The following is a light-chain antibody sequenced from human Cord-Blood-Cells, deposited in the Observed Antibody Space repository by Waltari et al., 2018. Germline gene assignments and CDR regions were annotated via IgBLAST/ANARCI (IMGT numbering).Light chain of an antibody. V-gene: IGLV3-1*01. Sequence: SYGLTQPPSLSVPPGQTARIPSPGDHWGDKNAGWYQQKPGQSPVLVIYQDSKRPSGIPERFSGSNSGNTATLTISGTQAMDEADYYCQAWDSSTAVFGGGTKLTVL. J-gene: IGLJ2*01. CDR3: QAWDSSTAV. CDR2: QDS. CDR1: HWGDKN.